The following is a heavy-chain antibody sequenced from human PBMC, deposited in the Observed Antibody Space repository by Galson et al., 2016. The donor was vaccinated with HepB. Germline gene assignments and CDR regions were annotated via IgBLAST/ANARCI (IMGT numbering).Heavy chain of an antibody. CDR3: GRHGGITITPGGFDP. J-gene: IGHJ5*02. V-gene: IGHV4-59*08. D-gene: IGHD3-16*01. CDR1: GGSISDYY. CDR2: VHSSGST. Sequence: LSLTCTVSGGSISDYYWSWIRQPPGKGLEWIGNVHSSGSTNYKLSLKSRVTMSVDTSKNQFSLKLTSVTAADTAVYYCGRHGGITITPGGFDPWGQGTLVTVSS.